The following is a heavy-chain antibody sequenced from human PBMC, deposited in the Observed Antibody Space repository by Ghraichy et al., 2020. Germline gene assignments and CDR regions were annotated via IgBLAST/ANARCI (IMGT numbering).Heavy chain of an antibody. D-gene: IGHD2-21*01. Sequence: GESLNISCAASGFRFSDYGMHWVRQAPGKGLEWVAVISDDGINKYYVDSVKGRFTISRDNSKNTLYLQMNSLRREDTAMYYCAKEFKRITRAGDARRDLGPQYFYYYGVDVWGQGTTVTVSS. CDR1: GFRFSDYG. CDR3: AKEFKRITRAGDARRDLGPQYFYYYGVDV. CDR2: ISDDGINK. J-gene: IGHJ6*02. V-gene: IGHV3-30*18.